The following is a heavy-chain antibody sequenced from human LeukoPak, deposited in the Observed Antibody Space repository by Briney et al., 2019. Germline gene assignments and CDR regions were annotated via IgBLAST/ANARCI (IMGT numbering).Heavy chain of an antibody. CDR1: GYTFTSYY. D-gene: IGHD3-22*01. Sequence: ASVKVSCKASGYTFTSYYMNWVRQAPGQGLEWMGVINPTGGSTSYAQKFQGRVTMTRDTSTSTVYMELSSLRSEDTAVHYCARGLEYYDSSGSHFDYWGQGTLVTVSS. CDR2: INPTGGST. J-gene: IGHJ4*02. CDR3: ARGLEYYDSSGSHFDY. V-gene: IGHV1-46*01.